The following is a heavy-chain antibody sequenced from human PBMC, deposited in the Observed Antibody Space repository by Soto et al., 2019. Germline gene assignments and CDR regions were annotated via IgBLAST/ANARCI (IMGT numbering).Heavy chain of an antibody. D-gene: IGHD6-19*01. V-gene: IGHV4-34*01. CDR3: ARGRVAVAGPFFDY. J-gene: IGHJ4*02. CDR1: GGSFSGYY. Sequence: SETLSLTCAVYGGSFSGYYWSWIRQPPGKGLEWIGEINHSGSTNYNPSLKSRVTISVDTSKNQFSLKLSSVTAADTAVYYCARGRVAVAGPFFDYWGQGTLVTVSS. CDR2: INHSGST.